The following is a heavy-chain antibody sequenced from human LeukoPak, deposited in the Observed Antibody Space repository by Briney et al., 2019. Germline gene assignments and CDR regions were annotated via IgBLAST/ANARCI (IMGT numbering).Heavy chain of an antibody. CDR2: IYYSGST. CDR1: GGSISSYY. J-gene: IGHJ5*02. Sequence: SETLSLTCTVSGGSISSYYWSWIRQPPGKGLEWIGYIYYSGSTNYNPSLKSRVTISVDTSKNQFSLKLSSVTAADTAVYYCARHGLYSPWFDPWGQGTLVTVSS. V-gene: IGHV4-59*08. D-gene: IGHD2-2*02. CDR3: ARHGLYSPWFDP.